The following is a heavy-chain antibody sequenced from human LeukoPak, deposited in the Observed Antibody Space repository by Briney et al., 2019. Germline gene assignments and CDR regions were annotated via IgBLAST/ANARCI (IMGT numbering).Heavy chain of an antibody. CDR3: AKDHVRDCFDY. CDR1: GFTFSSYA. J-gene: IGHJ4*02. D-gene: IGHD5-24*01. Sequence: GGSLRLSCAASGFTFSSYAMHWVRQAPGKGLDWVAVISYDGSKKYYTDSVKGRFTISRDNSKNTLYLQMNSLRAEDTAVYYCAKDHVRDCFDYWGQGTLVTVSS. CDR2: ISYDGSKK. V-gene: IGHV3-30-3*01.